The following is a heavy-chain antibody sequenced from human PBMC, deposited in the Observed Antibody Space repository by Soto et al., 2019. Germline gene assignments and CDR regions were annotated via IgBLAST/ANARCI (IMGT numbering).Heavy chain of an antibody. D-gene: IGHD1-1*01. CDR2: VYWHDDK. J-gene: IGHJ4*02. CDR1: GFSLTTPGLG. Sequence: QITLKHSGPTLVKPTQTLTLTCTVSGFSLTTPGLGVGWIRQPPGKALEWLTLVYWHDDKRYSSSLRDRLTIARDTSNTQVVLSMTNMDPEDSATYYCVRLMSTDTTGYFDYWGQGILVTVSS. V-gene: IGHV2-5*01. CDR3: VRLMSTDTTGYFDY.